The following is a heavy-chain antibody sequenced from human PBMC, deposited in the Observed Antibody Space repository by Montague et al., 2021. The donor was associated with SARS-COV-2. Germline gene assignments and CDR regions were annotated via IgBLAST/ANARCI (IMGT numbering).Heavy chain of an antibody. CDR3: TTGTDLIRFLEWLPYYYYGMDV. CDR2: IKSKTDGGKT. Sequence: SLRLSCAASGFTFSNAWMSWVRQAPGKGLEWVGRIKSKTDGGKTDYAAPVKGRFTISRDDPKNTLYLQMNSRKTEYTDVYYCTTGTDLIRFLEWLPYYYYGMDVWGQGTTVTVSS. J-gene: IGHJ6*02. CDR1: GFTFSNAW. D-gene: IGHD3-3*01. V-gene: IGHV3-15*01.